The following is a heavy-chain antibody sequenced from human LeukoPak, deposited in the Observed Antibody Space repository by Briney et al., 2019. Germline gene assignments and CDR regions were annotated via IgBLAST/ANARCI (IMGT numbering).Heavy chain of an antibody. CDR2: FDPEDGEA. CDR3: AIDPPPGRDVYFDNSGYFRMAY. CDR1: GYTLTELF. D-gene: IGHD3-22*01. V-gene: IGHV1-24*01. Sequence: ASVKVSCKVSGYTLTELFIHWVRRAPGKGLEWMGSFDPEDGEAIYAQKFQGRVTLTEDTSKDIACMELSSLRSEDTAVYYCAIDPPPGRDVYFDNSGYFRMAYWGQGTLVTVSS. J-gene: IGHJ4*02.